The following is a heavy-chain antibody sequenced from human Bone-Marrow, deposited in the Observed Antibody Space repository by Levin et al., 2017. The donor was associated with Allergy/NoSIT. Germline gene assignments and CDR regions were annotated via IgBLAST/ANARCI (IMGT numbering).Heavy chain of an antibody. CDR3: ARDVLMVYEDVDYYYGMDV. Sequence: GESLKISCAASGFTFSSYEMNWVRQAPGKGLEWVSYISSSGSTIYYADSVKGRFTISRDNAKNSLYLQMNSLRAEDTAVYYCARDVLMVYEDVDYYYGMDVWGQGTTVTVSS. D-gene: IGHD2-8*01. J-gene: IGHJ6*02. CDR1: GFTFSSYE. V-gene: IGHV3-48*03. CDR2: ISSSGSTI.